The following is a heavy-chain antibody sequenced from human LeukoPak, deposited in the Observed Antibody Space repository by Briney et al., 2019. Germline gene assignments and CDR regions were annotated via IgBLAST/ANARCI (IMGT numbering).Heavy chain of an antibody. Sequence: ASVKVSCKASGYTFTGYYMHWVRQAPGQGLEWMGWINPNSGGANYAQKFQGRVTMTRDTSISTAYMELSSLRSEDTAVYYCARERGITMIVVPPGAFDIWGQGTMVTVSS. J-gene: IGHJ3*02. D-gene: IGHD3-22*01. V-gene: IGHV1-2*02. CDR1: GYTFTGYY. CDR2: INPNSGGA. CDR3: ARERGITMIVVPPGAFDI.